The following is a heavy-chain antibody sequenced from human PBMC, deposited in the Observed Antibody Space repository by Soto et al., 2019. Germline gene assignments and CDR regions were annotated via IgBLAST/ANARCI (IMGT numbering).Heavy chain of an antibody. CDR3: ARDDQRKQDDAFDI. D-gene: IGHD6-25*01. J-gene: IGHJ3*02. Sequence: PGGSLRLSCAASGFTFSSYSMNWARQAPGKGLEWVSYISSSSSTIYYADSVKGRFTISRDNAKNSLYLQMNSLRAEDTAVYYCARDDQRKQDDAFDIWGQGTMVTVSS. V-gene: IGHV3-48*01. CDR1: GFTFSSYS. CDR2: ISSSSSTI.